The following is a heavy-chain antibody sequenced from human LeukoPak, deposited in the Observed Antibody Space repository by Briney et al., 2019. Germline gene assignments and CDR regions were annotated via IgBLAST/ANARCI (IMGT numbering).Heavy chain of an antibody. CDR1: GGSISSYY. D-gene: IGHD6-6*01. V-gene: IGHV4-34*01. CDR2: INHSGST. J-gene: IGHJ3*02. Sequence: PSETLSLTCTVSGGSISSYYWSWIRQPPGKGLEWIGEINHSGSTYYNPSLKSRVTISVDRSKNQFSLNLSSVTAADTAVYYCARYSSSGAFDIWGQGTMVTVSS. CDR3: ARYSSSGAFDI.